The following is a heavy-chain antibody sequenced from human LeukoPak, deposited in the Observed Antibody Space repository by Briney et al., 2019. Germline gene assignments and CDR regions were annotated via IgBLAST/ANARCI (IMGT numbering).Heavy chain of an antibody. V-gene: IGHV4-59*08. CDR2: VYYSGNT. J-gene: IGHJ3*02. Sequence: PSETLSLTCTASGGSISGFYWSWIRQPPGKGLEWIGYVYYSGNTNYNPSLKSRVTISLDTSKNQFSLRLSSVTASDTAVYYCATRNYDGSASTFDTWGQGTMVTVSS. CDR3: ATRNYDGSASTFDT. D-gene: IGHD3-22*01. CDR1: GGSISGFY.